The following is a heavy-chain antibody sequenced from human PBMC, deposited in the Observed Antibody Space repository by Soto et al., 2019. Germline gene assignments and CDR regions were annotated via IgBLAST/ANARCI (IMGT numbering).Heavy chain of an antibody. D-gene: IGHD3-22*01. Sequence: ASVKVSCKASGGTFSSYAISWVRQAPGQGLEWMGGIIPIFGTANYAQKFQGRVTITADESTSTAYMELSSLRSEDTAVYHCARAQWAGNYYDSKYGMDVWGQGTTVTVSS. CDR1: GGTFSSYA. V-gene: IGHV1-69*13. J-gene: IGHJ6*02. CDR2: IIPIFGTA. CDR3: ARAQWAGNYYDSKYGMDV.